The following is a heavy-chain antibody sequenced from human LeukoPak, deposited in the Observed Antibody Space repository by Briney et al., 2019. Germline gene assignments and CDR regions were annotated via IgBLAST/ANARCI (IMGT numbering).Heavy chain of an antibody. J-gene: IGHJ6*02. CDR2: INHSGST. CDR3: ARVPHLLGMDV. CDR1: GGSFSGYY. V-gene: IGHV4-34*01. Sequence: PSETLSLTCAVYGGSFSGYYWSWIRQPPGKGLEWIGEINHSGSTNYNPSLKSRVTISVDTSKNQFSLKPSSVTAADTAVYYCARVPHLLGMDVWGQGTTVTVSS.